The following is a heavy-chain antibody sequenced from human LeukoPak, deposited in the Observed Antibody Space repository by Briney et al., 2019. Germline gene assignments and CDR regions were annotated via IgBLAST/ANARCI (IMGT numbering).Heavy chain of an antibody. J-gene: IGHJ4*02. D-gene: IGHD6-13*01. V-gene: IGHV3-21*01. Sequence: GGSLRLSCAASGFTFSSYSMNWVRQAPGKGLEWVSSISSSSSYIYYADSVEGRFTISRDNAKNSLYLQMNSLRAEDTAVYYCARGLGSSSWYYFDYWGQGTLVTVSS. CDR1: GFTFSSYS. CDR3: ARGLGSSSWYYFDY. CDR2: ISSSSSYI.